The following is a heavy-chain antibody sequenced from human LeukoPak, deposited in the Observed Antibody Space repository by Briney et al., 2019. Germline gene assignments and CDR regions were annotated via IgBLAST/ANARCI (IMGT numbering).Heavy chain of an antibody. J-gene: IGHJ4*02. V-gene: IGHV3-9*01. CDR2: ITWNSGSI. Sequence: GGSLRLSCAAFGFTFDDYTMHWVRQAPGKGLEWVSGITWNSGSIGYADSVRGRFTISRDNAKNSLYLEMNSLRAEDTALYYCAKEDHFASWGQGTLVTVSS. CDR3: AKEDHFAS. CDR1: GFTFDDYT.